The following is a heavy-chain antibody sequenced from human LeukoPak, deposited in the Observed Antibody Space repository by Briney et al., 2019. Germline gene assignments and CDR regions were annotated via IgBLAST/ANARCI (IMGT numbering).Heavy chain of an antibody. D-gene: IGHD3-16*01. CDR3: AKDARGIYDY. CDR1: GFIFSSYG. CDR2: IRYDGSNE. J-gene: IGHJ4*02. V-gene: IGHV3-30*02. Sequence: GGSLRLSCAASGFIFSSYGMHWVRQAPGKGLEWVAFIRYDGSNEYYADSVKGRFTVSRDNSKNTLYLQLNSLRGEDTAVYYCAKDARGIYDYWGQGTLVTVSS.